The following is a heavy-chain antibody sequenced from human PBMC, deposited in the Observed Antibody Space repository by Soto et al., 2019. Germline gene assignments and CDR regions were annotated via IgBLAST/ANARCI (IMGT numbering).Heavy chain of an antibody. CDR3: AREYRYCSSTSCHYYGMDV. Sequence: ASVKVSCKASGYTYTSYAMHWVRQAPGQRLEWMGWINAGNGNTKYSQKFQGRVTITRDTSASTAYMELSSLRSEDTAVYYCAREYRYCSSTSCHYYGMDVWGQGTTVTVSS. CDR1: GYTYTSYA. CDR2: INAGNGNT. D-gene: IGHD2-2*01. V-gene: IGHV1-3*01. J-gene: IGHJ6*02.